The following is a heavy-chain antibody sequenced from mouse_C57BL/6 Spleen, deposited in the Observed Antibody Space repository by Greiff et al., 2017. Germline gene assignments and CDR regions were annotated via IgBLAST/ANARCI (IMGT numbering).Heavy chain of an antibody. CDR1: GFTFSDYY. CDR3: ARSITTVVVPSYFDY. D-gene: IGHD1-1*01. Sequence: EVKLMESEGGLVQPGSSMKLSCTASGFTFSDYYMAWVRQVPEKGLEWVANINYDGSSTYYLDSLKSRFIISRDNAKNILYLQMSSLKSEDTATYYCARSITTVVVPSYFDYWGQGTTLTVSS. CDR2: INYDGSST. V-gene: IGHV5-16*01. J-gene: IGHJ2*01.